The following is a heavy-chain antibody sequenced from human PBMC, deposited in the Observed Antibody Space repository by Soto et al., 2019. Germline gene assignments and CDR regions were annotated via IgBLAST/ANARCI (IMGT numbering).Heavy chain of an antibody. CDR2: ISGGSETM. Sequence: GGSLRLSCAASGFTFSNCAFDWVRQAPGKGLEWVSYISGGSETMHYADSVKGRFTISRDNAKNSLYLQMNSLRDEDMAVYYCARADFRGGRYGVRGMDVWGQGTTVTVS. D-gene: IGHD3-16*01. CDR1: GFTFSNCA. J-gene: IGHJ6*02. V-gene: IGHV3-48*02. CDR3: ARADFRGGRYGVRGMDV.